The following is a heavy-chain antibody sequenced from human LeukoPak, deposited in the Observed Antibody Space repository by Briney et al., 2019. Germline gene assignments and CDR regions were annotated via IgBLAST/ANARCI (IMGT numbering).Heavy chain of an antibody. J-gene: IGHJ3*02. V-gene: IGHV4-59*01. CDR1: GGSISSYY. CDR2: IYYSGST. Sequence: SETLSLTCTVSGGSISSYYWSWIRQPPGKGLEWIGYIYYSGSTHYNPSLKSRVTISVDTSKSQFSLKLNSVTAADTAVYYCARPNSYDVGNNAFDIWGQGTMVTVSS. D-gene: IGHD2/OR15-2a*01. CDR3: ARPNSYDVGNNAFDI.